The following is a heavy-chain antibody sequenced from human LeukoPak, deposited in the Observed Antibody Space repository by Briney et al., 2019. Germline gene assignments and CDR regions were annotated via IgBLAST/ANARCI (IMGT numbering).Heavy chain of an antibody. CDR3: ARDTGAYYYYYGMDV. CDR1: GFTFSSYG. CDR2: IWYDGNNK. D-gene: IGHD1-14*01. Sequence: GGSLRLSCAASGFTFSSYGMHWVRQAPGKGLEGVAVIWYDGNNKYYADSVKGRFTISRDNSKNTLYLQMNSLRAEDTAVYYCARDTGAYYYYYGMDVWGQGTTVTVSS. J-gene: IGHJ6*02. V-gene: IGHV3-33*01.